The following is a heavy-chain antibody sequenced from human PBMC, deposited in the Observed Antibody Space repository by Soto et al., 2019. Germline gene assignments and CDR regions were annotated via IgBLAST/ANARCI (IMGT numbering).Heavy chain of an antibody. CDR2: IIPIFGTA. Sequence: QVQLVQSGAEVEKPGCSVKVSCKASGGTFSSYAISWVRQAPGQGLEWMGGIIPIFGTANYAQKFQGRVTITADESTSTAYMELSSLRSEDTAVYYCARAGVVATQQWYFDLWGRGTLVTVSS. CDR3: ARAGVVATQQWYFDL. CDR1: GGTFSSYA. J-gene: IGHJ2*01. D-gene: IGHD5-12*01. V-gene: IGHV1-69*01.